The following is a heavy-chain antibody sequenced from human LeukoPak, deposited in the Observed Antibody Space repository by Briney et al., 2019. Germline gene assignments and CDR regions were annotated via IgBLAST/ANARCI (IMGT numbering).Heavy chain of an antibody. CDR3: TRHEPTFRGVIPPLDY. D-gene: IGHD3-16*02. V-gene: IGHV3-49*04. CDR2: IRSKTYGGTT. CDR1: GFTFSSYA. J-gene: IGHJ4*02. Sequence: PGGSLRLSCSASGFTFSSYAMSWVRQAPGKGLEWVGFIRSKTYGGTTEYAASVKGRFTISRDDSKSIAYLQMSSLKTEDTAVYYCTRHEPTFRGVIPPLDYWGQGTLVTVSS.